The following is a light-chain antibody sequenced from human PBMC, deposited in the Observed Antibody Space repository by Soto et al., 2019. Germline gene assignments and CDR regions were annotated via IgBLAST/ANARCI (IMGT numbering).Light chain of an antibody. CDR1: QDVRIY. Sequence: EIVLTQSPATLSLSPGERATLSCRASQDVRIYLAWYQQKPGQAPRLLIYDASNRATGIPARFSGSGSGTDFTLTISSLEPEDVAVYYCQQRSDWPPITFGQGTRLEIK. CDR3: QQRSDWPPIT. CDR2: DAS. V-gene: IGKV3-11*01. J-gene: IGKJ5*01.